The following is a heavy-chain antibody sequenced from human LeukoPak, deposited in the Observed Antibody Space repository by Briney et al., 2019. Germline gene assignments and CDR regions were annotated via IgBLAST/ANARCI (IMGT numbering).Heavy chain of an antibody. J-gene: IGHJ4*02. V-gene: IGHV3-21*04. CDR3: AKGSGKFGEASMDY. Sequence: GGSLRLSCAASGFTFSNYNMNWVRQAPGKGLEWVSSISYSSTYIYYADSVKGRFTISRDNAKNSLYLQMNSLRAEDMALYYCAKGSGKFGEASMDYWGQGTLVTVSS. D-gene: IGHD3-10*01. CDR2: ISYSSTYI. CDR1: GFTFSNYN.